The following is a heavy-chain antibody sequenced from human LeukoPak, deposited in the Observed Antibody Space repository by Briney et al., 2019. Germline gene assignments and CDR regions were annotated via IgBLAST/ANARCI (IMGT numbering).Heavy chain of an antibody. D-gene: IGHD3-10*01. CDR3: ARSDGYGLVDI. V-gene: IGHV4-59*10. J-gene: IGHJ3*02. Sequence: SETLSLTCAVYGGSFSGYYWSWIRQPPGKGLEWIGRIYTSGSTNYNPSLKSRVTMSVDTSKNQFSLKLSPVTAADTAVYYCARSDGYGLVDIWGQGTMVTVSS. CDR1: GGSFSGYY. CDR2: IYTSGST.